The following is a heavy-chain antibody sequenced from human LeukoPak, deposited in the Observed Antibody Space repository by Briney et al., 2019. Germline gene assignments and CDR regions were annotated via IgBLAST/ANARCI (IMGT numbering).Heavy chain of an antibody. CDR2: FDPEGGET. J-gene: IGHJ2*01. D-gene: IGHD6-13*01. CDR3: ATANRSLAAAGHSNWYFDL. CDR1: GYTLTELS. V-gene: IGHV1-24*01. Sequence: ASVKVSCKVSGYTLTELSMHWVRQAPGKGLEWMGGFDPEGGETIYAQKFQGRVTMTEDTSTDTAYMELSSRRSEDTAVYYCATANRSLAAAGHSNWYFDLWGRGTLVTVSS.